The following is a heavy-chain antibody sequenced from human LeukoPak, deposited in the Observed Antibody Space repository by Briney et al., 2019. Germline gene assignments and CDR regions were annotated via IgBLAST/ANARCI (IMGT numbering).Heavy chain of an antibody. CDR2: ISGGDTK. CDR1: GFTFSNAW. Sequence: GGSLRLSCAASGFTFSNAWMSWVRQAPGKGLEWVSLISGGDTKYYADSVKGRFTISRDTSKNTVYLQMNSLRAEDTAVYYCARGEAYSSGWYPPSHFDYWGQGTLVTVSS. J-gene: IGHJ4*02. CDR3: ARGEAYSSGWYPPSHFDY. V-gene: IGHV3-66*01. D-gene: IGHD6-19*01.